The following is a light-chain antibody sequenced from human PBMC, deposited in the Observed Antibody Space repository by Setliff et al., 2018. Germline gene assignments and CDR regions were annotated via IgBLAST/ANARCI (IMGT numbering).Light chain of an antibody. J-gene: IGLJ1*01. V-gene: IGLV1-40*01. CDR1: SSNIGAGYD. CDR3: QSYDSSLSALYA. Sequence: QSVLTQPPSVSGAPGQRVTISCTGSSSNIGAGYDVHWYQQLPGTAPKLLTYGNSNRPSGVPDRFSGSKSGTSASLAITGLQAEDEADYYCQSYDSSLSALYAFGTGTKVTVL. CDR2: GNS.